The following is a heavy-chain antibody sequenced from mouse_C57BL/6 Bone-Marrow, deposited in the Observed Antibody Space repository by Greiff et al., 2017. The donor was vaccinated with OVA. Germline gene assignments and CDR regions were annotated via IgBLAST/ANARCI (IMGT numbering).Heavy chain of an antibody. Sequence: VQLKESGPGLVKPSQSLSLTCSVTGYSITSGYYWNWIRQFPGNKLEWMGYISYDGSNNYNPSLKNRISITRDTSKNQFFLKLNSVTTEDTATYYCAREGSSGYDYYAMDYWGQGTSVTVSS. D-gene: IGHD3-2*02. J-gene: IGHJ4*01. CDR1: GYSITSGYY. CDR3: AREGSSGYDYYAMDY. CDR2: ISYDGSN. V-gene: IGHV3-6*01.